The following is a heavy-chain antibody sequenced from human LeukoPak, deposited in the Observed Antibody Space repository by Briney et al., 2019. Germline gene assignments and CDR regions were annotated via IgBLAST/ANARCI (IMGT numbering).Heavy chain of an antibody. D-gene: IGHD3-3*01. J-gene: IGHJ5*02. CDR2: ISSSSSYI. CDR1: GFTFSSYS. CDR3: ARGTAYDFWSGSSGWFDP. Sequence: GGSLRLSCAASGFTFSSYSMNWVRQAPGKGLEWVSSISSSSSYIYYADSVKGRFTISRDNAKNSLYLQMNSLRVEDTAVYYCARGTAYDFWSGSSGWFDPWGQGTLVTVSS. V-gene: IGHV3-21*01.